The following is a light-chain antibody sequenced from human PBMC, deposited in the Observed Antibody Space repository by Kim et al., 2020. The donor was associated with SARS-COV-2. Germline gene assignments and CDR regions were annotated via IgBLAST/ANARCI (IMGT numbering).Light chain of an antibody. CDR3: QHFGGYSWT. CDR1: QTVNGW. Sequence: SASVGDRVTITCRASQTVNGWLAWYQQKPGKAPKFVNYKASDLESGVPSRFSGSGSGTEFTLTINSLQPDDFATYYCQHFGGYSWTFGQGTKLEIK. J-gene: IGKJ1*01. V-gene: IGKV1-5*03. CDR2: KAS.